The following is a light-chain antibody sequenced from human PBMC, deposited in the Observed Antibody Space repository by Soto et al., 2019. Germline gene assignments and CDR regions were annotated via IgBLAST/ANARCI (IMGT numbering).Light chain of an antibody. CDR2: EVT. CDR1: SSDVGTYNY. CDR3: SSYAGSNNFV. J-gene: IGLJ1*01. Sequence: QPVLTQPPSASGSPGQSVTISCTGTSSDVGTYNYVSWFQQNPGKAPKLMIYEVTKRPSGVPDRFSGSKSGNTASLTVSGLQAEDEADYYCSSYAGSNNFVFGTGTKLTVL. V-gene: IGLV2-8*01.